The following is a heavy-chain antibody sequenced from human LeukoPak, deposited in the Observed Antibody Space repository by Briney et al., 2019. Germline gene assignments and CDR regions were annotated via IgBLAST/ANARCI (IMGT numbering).Heavy chain of an antibody. D-gene: IGHD1-26*01. V-gene: IGHV3-43*01. CDR1: GFTFEDFS. CDR3: AKDSFVATTSYLDS. CDR2: IDWDGGIT. Sequence: PGGSLRLSCAASGFTFEDFSMHWVRQVPGKGLEWISLIDWDGGITYYADSVKGRFTVSRDNSKSFLYLHLNSLTPEDTAFYYCAKDSFVATTSYLDSWGQGTLVTVSS. J-gene: IGHJ4*02.